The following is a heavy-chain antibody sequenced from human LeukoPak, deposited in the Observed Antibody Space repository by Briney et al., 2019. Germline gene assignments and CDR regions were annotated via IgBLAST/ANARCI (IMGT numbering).Heavy chain of an antibody. D-gene: IGHD5-12*01. V-gene: IGHV4-4*07. J-gene: IGHJ3*02. Sequence: PSETLSLTCIVSGGSISSYSWTWIRQPAGEGLEWIGRIYTSGTTNYEPSLKSRVTMSVDTSKNQFSLKLSSVTAADTAVYYCAGEAGGGYARAFDIWGQGTMVTVSS. CDR3: AGEAGGGYARAFDI. CDR1: GGSISSYS. CDR2: IYTSGTT.